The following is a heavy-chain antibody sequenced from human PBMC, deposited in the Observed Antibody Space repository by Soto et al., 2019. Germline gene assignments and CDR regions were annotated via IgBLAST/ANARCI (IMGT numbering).Heavy chain of an antibody. V-gene: IGHV4-31*03. J-gene: IGHJ4*02. CDR3: ASWRKGLLFLDY. CDR1: GGSIDSAGYY. Sequence: QVQLQESGPGLVKPSQTLSLTCTVSGGSIDSAGYYWNWIRQHPGKGLEWIGYIYYSGSTYYNPSRMRRITISLDASRNQFALRLSSVTAADTAVYYCASWRKGLLFLDYWGQGSMVTVSS. D-gene: IGHD2-21*02. CDR2: IYYSGST.